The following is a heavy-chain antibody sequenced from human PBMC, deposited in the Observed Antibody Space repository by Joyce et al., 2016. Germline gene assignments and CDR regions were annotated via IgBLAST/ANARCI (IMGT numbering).Heavy chain of an antibody. CDR3: ARSLTRYASGWSNFDY. V-gene: IGHV6-1*01. CDR2: TYDRTKWHN. CDR1: GDSVSSKSAA. J-gene: IGHJ4*02. D-gene: IGHD6-19*01. Sequence: VQLQQSGPRLVKPSQTLSPTCVISGDSVSSKSAAWNWIRQSPSRGLEWLGRTYDRTKWHNEYAASIKGGITINPDTSKNQFSLLLTSVTPEDTAMYFCARSLTRYASGWSNFDYWGQGTLVTVSS.